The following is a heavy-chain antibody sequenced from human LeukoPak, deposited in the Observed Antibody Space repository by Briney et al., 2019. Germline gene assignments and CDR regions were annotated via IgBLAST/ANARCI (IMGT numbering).Heavy chain of an antibody. V-gene: IGHV1-24*01. CDR3: ATRYLVTAGLMGV. CDR2: FDPEDGKT. Sequence: ASVKVSCKVSGYTLTELSMFWVRQAPGKGLEWMGSFDPEDGKTVYAQKFQGRVTMTEDTSTDTAYMELSSLRSEDTAVYYCATRYLVTAGLMGVWGQGTTVTVSS. CDR1: GYTLTELS. D-gene: IGHD6-13*01. J-gene: IGHJ6*02.